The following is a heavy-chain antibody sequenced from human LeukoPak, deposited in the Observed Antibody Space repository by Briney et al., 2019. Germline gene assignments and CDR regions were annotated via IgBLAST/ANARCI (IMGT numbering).Heavy chain of an antibody. J-gene: IGHJ6*02. CDR1: GYTFTNYQ. D-gene: IGHD2-8*02. CDR3: AREAVLGGLDV. Sequence: ASVKVSCKASGYTFTNYQIHWVRQAPGQGLELMGIINPSGGRTSYAQKFQGRVTMTRDTSTGTVYMELSSLRSEDTAVYYCAREAVLGGLDVWGQGTTVTGFS. CDR2: INPSGGRT. V-gene: IGHV1-46*01.